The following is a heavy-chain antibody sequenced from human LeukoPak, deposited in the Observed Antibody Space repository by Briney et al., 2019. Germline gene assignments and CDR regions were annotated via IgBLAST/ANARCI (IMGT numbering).Heavy chain of an antibody. CDR3: AKTWYSGY. V-gene: IGHV3-23*01. Sequence: GGSLRLSCAASGFTLSGSPILWVRQAPGKGLEWVSAISGSGGSTYYADSVKGRFTISRDNSKNTLYLQMNSLRAEDTAVYYCAKTWYSGYWGQGTLVTVSS. D-gene: IGHD1-26*01. J-gene: IGHJ4*02. CDR2: ISGSGGST. CDR1: GFTLSGSP.